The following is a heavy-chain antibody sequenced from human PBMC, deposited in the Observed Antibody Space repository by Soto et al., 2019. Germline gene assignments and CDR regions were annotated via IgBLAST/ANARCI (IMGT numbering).Heavy chain of an antibody. CDR3: ARDSIVVVPAAIIPTLETPKKYYYYGMDV. D-gene: IGHD2-2*01. V-gene: IGHV1-8*01. CDR1: GYTFTSYD. CDR2: MNPNSGNT. J-gene: IGHJ6*02. Sequence: GASVKVSCKASGYTFTSYDINWVRQATGQGLEWMGWMNPNSGNTGYAQKFQGRVTMTRNTSISTAYMELSSLRSEDTAVYYCARDSIVVVPAAIIPTLETPKKYYYYGMDVWGQGTTVTVSS.